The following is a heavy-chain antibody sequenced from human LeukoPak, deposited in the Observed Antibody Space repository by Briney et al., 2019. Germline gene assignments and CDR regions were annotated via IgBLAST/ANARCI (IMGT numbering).Heavy chain of an antibody. Sequence: PSETLSLTCAVYGGSFSGYYWSWIRQPPGKGLEWIGEINHSGSTNYNPSLKSRVTISVDTSKNQFSLKLSSVTAADTAVYYCARRRRITMVRGVNWFDPWGQGTLVTVSS. J-gene: IGHJ5*02. CDR1: GGSFSGYY. CDR2: INHSGST. V-gene: IGHV4-34*01. CDR3: ARRRRITMVRGVNWFDP. D-gene: IGHD3-10*01.